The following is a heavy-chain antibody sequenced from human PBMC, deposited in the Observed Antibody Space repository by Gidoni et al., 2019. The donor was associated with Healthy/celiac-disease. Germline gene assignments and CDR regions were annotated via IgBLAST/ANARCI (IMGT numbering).Heavy chain of an antibody. CDR1: GFSFINPW. J-gene: IGHJ3*02. D-gene: IGHD6-19*01. CDR3: TTGPGIAVAGTSDAFDI. Sequence: EVQLVESGGGLVTPGGSLRLFCAASGFSFINPWMSWGRQAPGKGLEWGGRIKSKTDGGTTDYAAPVKGRFTISRDDSKNTLYLQMNSLKTEDTAVYYCTTGPGIAVAGTSDAFDIWGQGTMVTVSS. V-gene: IGHV3-15*01. CDR2: IKSKTDGGTT.